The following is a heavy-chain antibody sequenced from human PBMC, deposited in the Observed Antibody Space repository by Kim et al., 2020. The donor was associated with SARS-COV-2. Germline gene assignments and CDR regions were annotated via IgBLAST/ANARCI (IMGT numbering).Heavy chain of an antibody. Sequence: SETLSLTCAVYGGSFSGYYWSWIRQPPGKGLEWIGEINHSGSTNYNPSLKSRVTISVDTSKNQFSLKLSSVTAADTAVYYCARLRVSGWYNHAIDYWGQGTLVTVSS. CDR2: INHSGST. V-gene: IGHV4-34*01. J-gene: IGHJ4*02. CDR1: GGSFSGYY. CDR3: ARLRVSGWYNHAIDY. D-gene: IGHD6-19*01.